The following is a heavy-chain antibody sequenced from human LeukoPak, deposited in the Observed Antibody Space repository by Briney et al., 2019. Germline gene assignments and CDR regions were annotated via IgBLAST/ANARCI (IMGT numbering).Heavy chain of an antibody. Sequence: GASVKVSCKASGGTFSSYAVNWVRQAPGQGLEWMGGIIPIFGTTNYTQKFQGRVTITADESTSTAYMELSSLRSEDTAVYYCARGRYQGGTGWCGNYYSYYMDVWGKGTTVTVSS. CDR3: ARGRYQGGTGWCGNYYSYYMDV. D-gene: IGHD6-19*01. CDR1: GGTFSSYA. V-gene: IGHV1-69*13. CDR2: IIPIFGTT. J-gene: IGHJ6*03.